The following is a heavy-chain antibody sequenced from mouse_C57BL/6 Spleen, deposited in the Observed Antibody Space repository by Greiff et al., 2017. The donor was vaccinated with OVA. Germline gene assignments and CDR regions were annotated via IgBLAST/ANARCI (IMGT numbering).Heavy chain of an antibody. CDR3: ARQPSRDYYFDY. Sequence: EVHLVESGGGLVKPGGSLKLSCAASGFTFSSYAMSWVRQTPEKRLEWVATISDGGSYTYYPDNVKGRFTIYRDNAKNNLYLQRSHLKSEDTAMYYCARQPSRDYYFDYWGQGTTLTVSS. J-gene: IGHJ2*01. CDR2: ISDGGSYT. V-gene: IGHV5-4*01. CDR1: GFTFSSYA.